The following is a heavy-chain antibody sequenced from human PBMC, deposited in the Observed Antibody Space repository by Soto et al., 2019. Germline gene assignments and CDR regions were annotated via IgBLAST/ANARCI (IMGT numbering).Heavy chain of an antibody. CDR1: GLSLTTTGVG. D-gene: IGHD3-22*01. Sequence: SGPTLVNPTQTLTLTCTFSGLSLTTTGVGVGWIRHAPGKALEWLAMVYWNDERRYSPSLKSRLTITQDTSKNQVVLTMTYMDPVDTATYFCAHYDSSGYFSHFDSWGQGTLVTVSS. J-gene: IGHJ4*02. CDR2: VYWNDER. CDR3: AHYDSSGYFSHFDS. V-gene: IGHV2-5*01.